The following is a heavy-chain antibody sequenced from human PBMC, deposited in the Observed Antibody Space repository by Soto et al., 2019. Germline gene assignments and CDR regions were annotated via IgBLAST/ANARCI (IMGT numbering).Heavy chain of an antibody. Sequence: PGGSLRLSCAASGFSFSTYGMHWVRQAPGKGLEWVAFISNDGSNKYYADSVKGRFTISRDNAKNSLYLQMNSLRAEDTAVYYCARATGADKEDYWGQGTLVTVSS. CDR3: ARATGADKEDY. CDR2: ISNDGSNK. V-gene: IGHV3-30*03. J-gene: IGHJ4*02. D-gene: IGHD3-10*01. CDR1: GFSFSTYG.